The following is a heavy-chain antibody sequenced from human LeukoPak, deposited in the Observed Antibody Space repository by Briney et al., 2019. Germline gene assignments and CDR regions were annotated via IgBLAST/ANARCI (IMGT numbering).Heavy chain of an antibody. V-gene: IGHV3-30-3*01. CDR3: ASAYSSAWSSDY. Sequence: GRSLRLSCAASGLTFSNYAMHWVRQAPGKGLEWVAFISYDGSNKYYADSVKGRFTISRDNSKNTLYLQMNSLRAEDTAVYYCASAYSSAWSSDYWGQGTLVTVSS. CDR1: GLTFSNYA. J-gene: IGHJ4*02. CDR2: ISYDGSNK. D-gene: IGHD6-19*01.